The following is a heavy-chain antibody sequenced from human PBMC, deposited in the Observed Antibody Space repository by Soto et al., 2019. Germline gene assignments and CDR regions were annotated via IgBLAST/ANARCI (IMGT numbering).Heavy chain of an antibody. CDR3: ARGKGDGYSDYYGMDV. J-gene: IGHJ6*02. CDR2: ISYDGSNK. V-gene: IGHV3-30-3*01. Sequence: GGSLRLSCAASGFTFSSYAMHWVRQAPGKGLEWVAVISYDGSNKYYADSVKGRFTISRDNSKNTLYLQMNSLRAEDTAVYYCARGKGDGYSDYYGMDVWGQGTTVTVSS. D-gene: IGHD2-21*01. CDR1: GFTFSSYA.